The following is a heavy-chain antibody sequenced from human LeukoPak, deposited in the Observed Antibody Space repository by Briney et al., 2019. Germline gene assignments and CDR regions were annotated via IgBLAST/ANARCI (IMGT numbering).Heavy chain of an antibody. V-gene: IGHV3-53*04. CDR2: IYSGGST. CDR3: ARDGEMATIYFDY. CDR1: GFTVSSNY. J-gene: IGHJ4*02. Sequence: PGGSLRLSCAASGFTVSSNYMSWVRQAPGKGLEWVSVIYSGGSTYYADSVKGRFTISRHNSKNTLYLQMNSLRSEDTAVYYCARDGEMATIYFDYWGQGTLVTVSS. D-gene: IGHD5-24*01.